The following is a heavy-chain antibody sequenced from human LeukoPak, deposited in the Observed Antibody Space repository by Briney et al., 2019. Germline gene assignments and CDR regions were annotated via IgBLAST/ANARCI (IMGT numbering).Heavy chain of an antibody. D-gene: IGHD4-17*01. CDR2: IIPIIGTA. V-gene: IGHV1-69*13. CDR3: ARGERGGDYVVAFDI. CDR1: GGTFSSYA. Sequence: SVKVCCKASGGTFSSYAISWVRQAPGQGLEWMGGIIPIIGTANYAQKFQGRVTITADESTSTAYMELSSLRSEDTAVYYCARGERGGDYVVAFDIWGQGTMVTVSS. J-gene: IGHJ3*02.